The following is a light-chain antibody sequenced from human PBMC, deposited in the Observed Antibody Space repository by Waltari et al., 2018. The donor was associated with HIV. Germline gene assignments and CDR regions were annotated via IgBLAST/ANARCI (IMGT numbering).Light chain of an antibody. V-gene: IGKV1-39*01. CDR1: QSISSY. CDR2: AAS. J-gene: IGKJ5*01. Sequence: DNQMTQSPSSLSASVGDRVTITCRASQSISSYLNWYQQKPGKAPKLLIYAASTLQSGVPSRFSGSGSGTDFTLTISSLQLDDFATYYCPQSYNVPNTFGQGTRLEIK. CDR3: PQSYNVPNT.